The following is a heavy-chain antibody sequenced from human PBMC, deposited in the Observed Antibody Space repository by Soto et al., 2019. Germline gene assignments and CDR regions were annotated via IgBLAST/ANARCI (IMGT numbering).Heavy chain of an antibody. CDR3: ATSEGRDGYSFDY. D-gene: IGHD5-12*01. CDR1: GVGFDSQD. CDR2: IIPMFGTP. V-gene: IGHV1-69*13. Sequence: VASVEVSCEACGVGFDSQDMRWVRQAPGQGLEWMGGIIPMFGTPHYAEKFQDTVTITADESTGTAYLELSSLTSEDTAVYYCATSEGRDGYSFDYWGPGTLVTVSS. J-gene: IGHJ4*01.